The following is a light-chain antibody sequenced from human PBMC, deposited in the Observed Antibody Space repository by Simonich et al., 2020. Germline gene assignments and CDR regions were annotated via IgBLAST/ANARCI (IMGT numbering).Light chain of an antibody. J-gene: IGKJ5*01. V-gene: IGKV4-1*01. CDR1: QSVLYSSNNKNY. Sequence: DIVMTQSPDSLAVSLGERATINCKSSQSVLYSSNNKNYLAWYQQKPGPPPKLLIYWASTRESGVPDRFSGSGSGTDFTLTSSSLQAEDVAVYYCQQYYSTPITFGQGTRLEMK. CDR2: WAS. CDR3: QQYYSTPIT.